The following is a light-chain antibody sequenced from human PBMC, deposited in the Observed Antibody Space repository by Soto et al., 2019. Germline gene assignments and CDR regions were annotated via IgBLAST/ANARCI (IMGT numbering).Light chain of an antibody. Sequence: QSVPTQPASVSGSPGQSIAISCTGTSSDIGAYNYVSWYQQHPGKAPKLIIYDVSNRPSGLSDRFSGSKSGNTASLTIFGLQAEDEADYYCSSYTSSTTYVFGTGTKVTVL. CDR2: DVS. CDR3: SSYTSSTTYV. V-gene: IGLV2-14*03. J-gene: IGLJ1*01. CDR1: SSDIGAYNY.